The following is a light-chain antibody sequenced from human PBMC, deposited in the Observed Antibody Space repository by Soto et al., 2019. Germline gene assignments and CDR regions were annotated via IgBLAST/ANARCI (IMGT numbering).Light chain of an antibody. J-gene: IGLJ2*01. CDR2: EDK. V-gene: IGLV2-23*01. CDR1: SNDVGYYDL. Sequence: QSVLTQPASVSGSPGQSITISCTGTSNDVGYYDLVSWYQHHPGRAPRLIIFEDKRRPSGVSTRFSGSKSGNTASLTISGLQPEDEADYHCCSFALPGSVVFGGGTKVTVL. CDR3: CSFALPGSVV.